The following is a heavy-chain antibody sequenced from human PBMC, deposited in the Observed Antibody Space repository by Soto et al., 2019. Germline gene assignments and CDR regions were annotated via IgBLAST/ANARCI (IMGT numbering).Heavy chain of an antibody. CDR2: IYYSESI. Sequence: SETLSLTCTVSGGSVSSGSYYWSWIRQPPGKGLEWIGYIYYSESINYNPSLKSRVTISVDTSKNQFSLKLSSVTAADTAVYYCARDGGGLSTGTYGFDPWGQGTLVTVSS. CDR3: ARDGGGLSTGTYGFDP. J-gene: IGHJ5*02. CDR1: GGSVSSGSYY. V-gene: IGHV4-61*01. D-gene: IGHD4-17*01.